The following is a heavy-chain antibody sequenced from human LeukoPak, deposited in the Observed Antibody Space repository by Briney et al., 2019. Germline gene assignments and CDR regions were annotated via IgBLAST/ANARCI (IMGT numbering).Heavy chain of an antibody. D-gene: IGHD2-15*01. CDR3: AVGYCSGGSCSASGY. CDR2: INPSDGST. Sequence: ASVNVSCTASGYTFTKYYTNWVRQAPGQGLEWMGRINPSDGSTSYAQKFQGRVTMTRDTSTSTVYMELSSLRSDDTAVYYCAVGYCSGGSCSASGYWGQGTLVTVSS. J-gene: IGHJ4*02. V-gene: IGHV1-46*01. CDR1: GYTFTKYY.